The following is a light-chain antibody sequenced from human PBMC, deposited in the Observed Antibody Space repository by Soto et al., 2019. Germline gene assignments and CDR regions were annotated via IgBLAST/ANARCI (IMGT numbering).Light chain of an antibody. J-gene: IGKJ4*01. CDR1: QSVGSY. V-gene: IGKV3-11*01. Sequence: EIVLTQSPATLSLSPGERATLSCRASQSVGSYLAWYQQKPGLAPRLLIYDASNRATGIPARFSGSGSGTDVTLTISSLEPEDFAVYYCQQRSSWLTFGGGTKVEI. CDR2: DAS. CDR3: QQRSSWLT.